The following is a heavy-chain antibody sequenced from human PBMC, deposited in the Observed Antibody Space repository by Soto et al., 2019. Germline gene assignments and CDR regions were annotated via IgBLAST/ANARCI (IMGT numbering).Heavy chain of an antibody. J-gene: IGHJ4*02. CDR3: ARTYCSGGSCYSWGFDY. V-gene: IGHV1-18*01. CDR2: NSAYNGNT. D-gene: IGHD2-15*01. Sequence: QVQLVQSGAEVKKPGASVKVSCKASGYTFISYGISWVRQAPGQGREWMGWNSAYNGNTNYAQNLQGRVTMTTDTSTSTAYMELRSLRSDDTAVYYCARTYCSGGSCYSWGFDYWCQGTLVTVSS. CDR1: GYTFISYG.